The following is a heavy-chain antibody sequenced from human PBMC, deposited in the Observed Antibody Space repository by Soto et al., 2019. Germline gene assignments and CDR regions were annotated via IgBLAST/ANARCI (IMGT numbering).Heavy chain of an antibody. J-gene: IGHJ5*02. CDR2: FDPEDGET. CDR3: ATAATIFGVVSPAWFDP. CDR1: GYTLTELS. V-gene: IGHV1-24*01. D-gene: IGHD3-3*01. Sequence: ASVKVSFKVSGYTLTELSMHWVRQAPGKGLEWMGGFDPEDGETIYAQKFQGRVTMTGDTSTDTAYMELSSLRSEDTAVYYCATAATIFGVVSPAWFDPWGQGTLVTVSS.